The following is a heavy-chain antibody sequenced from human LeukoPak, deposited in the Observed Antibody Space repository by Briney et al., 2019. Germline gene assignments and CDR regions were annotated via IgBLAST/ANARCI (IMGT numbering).Heavy chain of an antibody. D-gene: IGHD6-19*01. J-gene: IGHJ4*02. CDR2: MNPNSGNT. CDR3: ARGPETRMFSSGWYPLDY. V-gene: IGHV1-8*03. Sequence: ASVKVSCKASGYTFTSCDINWVRQATGQGLGWMGWMNPNSGNTGYAQKFQGRVTITRNTSISTAYMELSSLRSEDTAVYYCARGPETRMFSSGWYPLDYWGQGTLVTVSS. CDR1: GYTFTSCD.